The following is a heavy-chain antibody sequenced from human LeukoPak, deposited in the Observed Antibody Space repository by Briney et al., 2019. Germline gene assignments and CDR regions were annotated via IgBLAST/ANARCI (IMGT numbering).Heavy chain of an antibody. Sequence: GASVKVSCKASGYTFTSYGISWVRQAPGQGLEWMGSISAYNGNTNYAQKLQGRVTMTTDTSTSTAYMELRSLRSDDTAVYYCAIGKLASRRGSWFDPWGQGTLVTVSS. J-gene: IGHJ5*02. V-gene: IGHV1-18*01. CDR1: GYTFTSYG. CDR2: ISAYNGNT. CDR3: AIGKLASRRGSWFDP. D-gene: IGHD6-6*01.